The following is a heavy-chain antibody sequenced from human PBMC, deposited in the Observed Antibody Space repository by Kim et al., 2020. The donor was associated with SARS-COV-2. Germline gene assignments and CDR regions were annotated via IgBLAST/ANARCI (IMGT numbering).Heavy chain of an antibody. CDR1: GFSFGDYA. J-gene: IGHJ3*02. CDR2: ISWNSGTI. D-gene: IGHD4-17*01. CDR3: AKDSSQDATGAFDI. V-gene: IGHV3-9*01. Sequence: GGSLRLSCAASGFSFGDYAMHWVRQAPGKGLEWVSGISWNSGTIGYADSVKGRFTISRDNAKNSAKNSLYLQMNSLRAEDTALYYCAKDSSQDATGAFDIWGQGTMITVSS.